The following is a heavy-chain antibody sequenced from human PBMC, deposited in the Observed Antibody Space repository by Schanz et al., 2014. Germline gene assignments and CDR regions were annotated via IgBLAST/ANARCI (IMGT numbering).Heavy chain of an antibody. CDR3: AKDRHKDYGGKPQAFDI. D-gene: IGHD4-17*01. J-gene: IGHJ3*02. CDR1: GFTFSSYG. Sequence: QVQLVESGGGVVQPGRSLRLSCAASGFTFSSYGMHWVRQAPGKGLEWVAVIWYDGNNKFYADSVKGRFIISRDNSKNTLDLQMNSLRDEDTALYYCAKDRHKDYGGKPQAFDIWGQGTMXTVSS. V-gene: IGHV3-33*06. CDR2: IWYDGNNK.